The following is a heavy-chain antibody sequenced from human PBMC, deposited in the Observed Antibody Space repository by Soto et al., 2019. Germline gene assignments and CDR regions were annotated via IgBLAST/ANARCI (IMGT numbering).Heavy chain of an antibody. Sequence: AGGSLRLSCAASGFTFSSYSMNWVRQAPGKGLEWVSYISSSSSTIYYADSVKGRFTISRDNAKNSLYLQMNSLRAEDTAVYYCARDTPLYDYIWGSLRTYAFDIWGQGTMVTVSS. V-gene: IGHV3-48*01. CDR1: GFTFSSYS. D-gene: IGHD3-16*01. CDR3: ARDTPLYDYIWGSLRTYAFDI. J-gene: IGHJ3*02. CDR2: ISSSSSTI.